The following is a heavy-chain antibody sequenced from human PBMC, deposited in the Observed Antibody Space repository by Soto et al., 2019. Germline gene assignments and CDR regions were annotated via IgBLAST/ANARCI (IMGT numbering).Heavy chain of an antibody. Sequence: GASVKVSCKASGCTFINYDISWVRQATEQGLEWMGWMNPGSGKTGYANKFQGRVTMTRDASTSTAHLELSSLTSEDTAVYYCARMASSGTLNWFDPWGQGTLVTVSS. CDR2: MNPGSGKT. CDR1: GCTFINYD. J-gene: IGHJ5*02. V-gene: IGHV1-8*02. CDR3: ARMASSGTLNWFDP.